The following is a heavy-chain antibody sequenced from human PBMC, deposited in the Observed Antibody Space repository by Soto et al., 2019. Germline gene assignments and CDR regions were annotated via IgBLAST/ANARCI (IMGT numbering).Heavy chain of an antibody. CDR3: ARDRLYYDILTGYYSYPLYYFYGMDV. D-gene: IGHD3-9*01. CDR2: IYTSGST. Sequence: ASETLSLTCTVSGGSISSYYWSWIRQPAGKGLEWIGRIYTSGSTNYNPSLKSRVTMSVDTSKNQFSLKLSSVTAADTAVYYCARDRLYYDILTGYYSYPLYYFYGMDVRR. CDR1: GGSISSYY. J-gene: IGHJ6*02. V-gene: IGHV4-4*07.